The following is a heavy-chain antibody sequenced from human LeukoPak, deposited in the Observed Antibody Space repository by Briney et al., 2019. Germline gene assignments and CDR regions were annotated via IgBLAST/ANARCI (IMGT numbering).Heavy chain of an antibody. CDR3: ARLSPEGYYFDY. J-gene: IGHJ4*02. CDR2: IYYSGST. V-gene: IGHV4-59*08. Sequence: SETLFLTCTVSGGSISSYYWSWLRQPPGKGLEGFGYIYYSGSTNYNPSLKSRVTISVDTSKNQFSLKLSSVTAADTAVYYCARLSPEGYYFDYWGQGTLVTVSS. CDR1: GGSISSYY.